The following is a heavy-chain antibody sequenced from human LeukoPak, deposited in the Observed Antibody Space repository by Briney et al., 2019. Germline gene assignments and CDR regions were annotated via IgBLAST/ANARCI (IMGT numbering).Heavy chain of an antibody. V-gene: IGHV3-23*01. J-gene: IGHJ6*02. D-gene: IGHD6-13*01. CDR3: AKRKASSRWYYYYGMDV. CDR2: ISGSGDST. CDR1: GFTFSSYA. Sequence: GGSLRLSCAASGFTFSSYAMSWVRQAPGKGLEWVSAISGSGDSTYYANSVKGRFTIPRDNSKNTLNLQMNSLRAEDTAVYYCAKRKASSRWYYYYGMDVWGQGTTVTVSS.